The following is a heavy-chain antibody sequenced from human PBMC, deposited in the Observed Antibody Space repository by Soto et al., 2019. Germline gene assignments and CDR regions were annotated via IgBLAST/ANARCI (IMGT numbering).Heavy chain of an antibody. D-gene: IGHD1-1*01. V-gene: IGHV3-11*01. J-gene: IGHJ4*02. CDR3: ARDTTRLEH. CDR2: ISSGAFTL. CDR1: GFSFSDSY. Sequence: GLSLRLSCVVSGFSFSDSYMTWVRQIPGKGLEWIASISSGAFTLAYAAAVEGRFTISRDDGHNSLFLQRDSLRAEDTALYDCARDTTRLEHWGQGTLVTVSS.